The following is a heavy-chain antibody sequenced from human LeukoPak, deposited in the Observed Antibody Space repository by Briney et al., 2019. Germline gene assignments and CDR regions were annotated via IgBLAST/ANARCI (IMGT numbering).Heavy chain of an antibody. D-gene: IGHD3-3*01. CDR2: IKQDGSEK. V-gene: IGHV3-7*01. J-gene: IGHJ4*02. CDR1: GFTFSSYW. CDR3: ARERLEYYDFWSGYSAFNY. Sequence: GGSLRLSCAASGFTFSSYWMSWVRQAPGKGLEWVANIKQDGSEKYYVDSVKGRFTISRDNAKNSLYLQMNSLRAEDTAVYYCARERLEYYDFWSGYSAFNYWGQGTLVTVSS.